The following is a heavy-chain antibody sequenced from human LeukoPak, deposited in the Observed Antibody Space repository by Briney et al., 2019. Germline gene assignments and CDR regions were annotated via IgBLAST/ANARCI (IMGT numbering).Heavy chain of an antibody. CDR1: GFTFSSYA. CDR3: AKGTDGSGRPRGGFDY. CDR2: VSGSGGST. J-gene: IGHJ4*02. Sequence: GGSLRLSCAASGFTFSSYALTWVRQAPGKGLGGVPAVSGSGGSTYYADSVKGRFTISKDNPRNTVYLQMNSLRVEDTAVYYCAKGTDGSGRPRGGFDYWGQGTLVTVSS. V-gene: IGHV3-23*01. D-gene: IGHD2-15*01.